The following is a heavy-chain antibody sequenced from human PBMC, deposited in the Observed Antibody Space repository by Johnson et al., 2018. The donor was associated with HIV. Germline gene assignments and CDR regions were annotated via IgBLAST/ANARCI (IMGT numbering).Heavy chain of an antibody. J-gene: IGHJ3*02. V-gene: IGHV3-30-3*02. CDR2: ISYDGSNK. Sequence: QVQLVESGGGVVQPGRSLRLSCAASGFTFSSYAMHWVRQAPGKGLEWVAVISYDGSNKYYADSVKGRFTISRDKSKNTLFLQRNSLRAEDTAVYYCAKHSSSWYDDAFDIWGQGTMVTVSS. CDR3: AKHSSSWYDDAFDI. CDR1: GFTFSSYA. D-gene: IGHD6-13*01.